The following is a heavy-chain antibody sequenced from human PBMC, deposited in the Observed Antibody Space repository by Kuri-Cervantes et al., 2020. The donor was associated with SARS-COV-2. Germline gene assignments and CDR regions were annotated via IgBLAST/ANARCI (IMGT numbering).Heavy chain of an antibody. CDR2: IYHSGST. V-gene: IGHV4-4*02. CDR3: AVIDSSGYYYLDY. D-gene: IGHD3-22*01. Sequence: SETLSLTCAVSGGSISSSNWWSWVRQPPGKGLEWIGEIYHSGSTNYNPSLKSRVTIPVDTSKNQFSLKLSSVTAADTAVYYCAVIDSSGYYYLDYWGQGTLVTVSS. J-gene: IGHJ4*02. CDR1: GGSISSSNW.